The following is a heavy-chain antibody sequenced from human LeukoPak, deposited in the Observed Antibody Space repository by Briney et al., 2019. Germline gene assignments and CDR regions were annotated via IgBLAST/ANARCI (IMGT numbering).Heavy chain of an antibody. CDR2: ISADGGST. J-gene: IGHJ4*02. CDR3: AKESGKFDY. Sequence: GGSLRLSCAASGFTVSGNYMSWVRQAPGKGLEWVSLISADGGSTFSADSVKGRFSISRDNSKNSLYLQMNSLRSEDTAMYYCAKESGKFDYWGQGTLVAVSS. CDR1: GFTVSGNY. V-gene: IGHV3-43*02.